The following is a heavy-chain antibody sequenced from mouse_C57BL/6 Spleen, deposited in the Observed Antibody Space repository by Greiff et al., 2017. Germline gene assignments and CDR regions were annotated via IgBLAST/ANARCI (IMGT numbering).Heavy chain of an antibody. CDR2: IRSKSNNYAT. J-gene: IGHJ3*01. CDR1: GFSFNTSA. CDR3: VRTLYYDGYSFAY. Sequence: GGGLVQPNGSLKLSCAASGFSFNTSAMNWVRQAPGKGLEWVARIRSKSNNYATYYADAVKDRFTLSRVDSESMIYLQMNNLKTEDTAMYYFVRTLYYDGYSFAYWGQGTLVTVSA. D-gene: IGHD2-3*01. V-gene: IGHV10-1*01.